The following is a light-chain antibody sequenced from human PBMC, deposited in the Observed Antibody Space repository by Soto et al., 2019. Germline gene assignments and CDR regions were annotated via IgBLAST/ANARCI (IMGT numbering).Light chain of an antibody. CDR3: SSYAGSNNFDV. Sequence: QSVLTQPPSASGSPGQSVTISCTGTSGDVGGYNYVSWYQQHPGKAPKLVIYEVSKRPSGVPDRFSGSKSGNTASLTVSGLQAEDEADYYCSSYAGSNNFDVFGTGTKVTVL. CDR1: SGDVGGYNY. CDR2: EVS. V-gene: IGLV2-8*01. J-gene: IGLJ1*01.